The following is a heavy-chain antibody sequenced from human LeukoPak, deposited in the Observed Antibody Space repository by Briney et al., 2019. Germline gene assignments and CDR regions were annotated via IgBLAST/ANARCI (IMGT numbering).Heavy chain of an antibody. CDR3: ARDQEVVGFFFSWFDP. V-gene: IGHV1-2*02. CDR2: INPNSGGT. Sequence: ASVKVSCKASGCTFTGYYMHWVRQAPGQGLEWMGWINPNSGGTNYAQKFQGRVTMTRDTSISTAYMELSRLRSDDTAVYYCARDQEVVGFFFSWFDPWGQGTLVTVSS. CDR1: GCTFTGYY. J-gene: IGHJ5*02. D-gene: IGHD2-15*01.